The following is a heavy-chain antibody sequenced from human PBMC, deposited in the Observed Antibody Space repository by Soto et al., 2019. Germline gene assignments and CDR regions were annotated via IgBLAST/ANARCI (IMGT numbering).Heavy chain of an antibody. Sequence: ASVKVSCKASGYTFTSYGISWVRQAPGRGLEWMGWISAYNGNTNYAQKLQGRVTMTTDTSTSTAYMELRSLRSDDTAVYYCAVTTEYYYYYYMDVWGKGTXVTVSS. J-gene: IGHJ6*03. CDR1: GYTFTSYG. CDR3: AVTTEYYYYYYMDV. CDR2: ISAYNGNT. V-gene: IGHV1-18*01. D-gene: IGHD4-17*01.